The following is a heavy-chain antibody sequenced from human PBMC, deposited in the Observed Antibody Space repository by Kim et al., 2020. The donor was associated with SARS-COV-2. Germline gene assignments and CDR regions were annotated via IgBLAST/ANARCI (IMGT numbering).Heavy chain of an antibody. CDR2: INPSGGST. D-gene: IGHD4-17*01. CDR3: ARDSGTVTTLEGWFDP. V-gene: IGHV1-46*01. CDR1: GYTFTSYY. Sequence: ASVNVSCKASGYTFTSYYMHWVRQAPGQGLEWMGIINPSGGSTSYAQKFQGRVTMTRDTSTSTVYMELSSLRSEDTAVYYCARDSGTVTTLEGWFDPWGQGTLVTVSS. J-gene: IGHJ5*02.